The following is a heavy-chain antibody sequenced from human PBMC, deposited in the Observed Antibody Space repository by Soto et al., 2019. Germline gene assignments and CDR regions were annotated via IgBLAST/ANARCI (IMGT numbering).Heavy chain of an antibody. CDR1: GFTFSSYA. CDR3: AKGMYYDIFTSYYSVEIDY. Sequence: GGSLRLSCAASGFTFSSYAMSWVRQAPGKGLEWVSAISGSGGSTYYADSVKGRFTISRDNSKNTLYLQMNGLRAEDTAVYYGAKGMYYDIFTSYYSVEIDYWGQGTLVTVSS. D-gene: IGHD3-9*01. V-gene: IGHV3-23*01. CDR2: ISGSGGST. J-gene: IGHJ4*02.